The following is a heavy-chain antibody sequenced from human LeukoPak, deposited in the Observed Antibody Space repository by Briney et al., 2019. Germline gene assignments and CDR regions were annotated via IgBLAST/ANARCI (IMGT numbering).Heavy chain of an antibody. CDR1: GGSFSGDY. Sequence: SETLSLTCAVYGGSFSGDYWSWIRQPPGKGLEWIGEINHSGSTNYNPSLKSRVTISVDTSKNQFSLKLSSVTAADTAVYYCARVPDSSGYHTHFDYWGQGTLVTVSS. CDR2: INHSGST. D-gene: IGHD3-22*01. V-gene: IGHV4-34*01. CDR3: ARVPDSSGYHTHFDY. J-gene: IGHJ4*02.